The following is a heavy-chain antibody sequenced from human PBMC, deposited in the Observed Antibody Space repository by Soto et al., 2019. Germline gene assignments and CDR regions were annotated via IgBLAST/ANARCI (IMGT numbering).Heavy chain of an antibody. D-gene: IGHD1-26*01. J-gene: IGHJ4*02. Sequence: PSETLSLTCAVSGGSISSGGYSWSWIRQPPGKGLEWIGYIYHSGSTYYNPSLKSRVTISVDRSKNQFSLKLSSVTAADTAVYYCARNRWELLGYFDYWGQGTLVTVSS. CDR3: ARNRWELLGYFDY. V-gene: IGHV4-30-2*01. CDR1: GGSISSGGYS. CDR2: IYHSGST.